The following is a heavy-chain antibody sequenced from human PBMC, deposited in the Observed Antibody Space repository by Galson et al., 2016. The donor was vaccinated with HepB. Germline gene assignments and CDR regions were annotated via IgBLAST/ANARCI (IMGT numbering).Heavy chain of an antibody. CDR1: GFTFSSYW. CDR2: INSDGSNT. Sequence: SLRLSCAASGFTFSSYWMHWLRQAPGKELVWVAHINSDGSNTRYADSVKGRFTISRDNAQNTLYLQMNSLRGDDTAVYHCTRDPAPGRCYDYWGQGTLVTVS. D-gene: IGHD2-15*01. V-gene: IGHV3-74*01. J-gene: IGHJ4*02. CDR3: TRDPAPGRCYDY.